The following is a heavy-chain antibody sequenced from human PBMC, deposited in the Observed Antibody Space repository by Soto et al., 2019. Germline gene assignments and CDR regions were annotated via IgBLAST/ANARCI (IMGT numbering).Heavy chain of an antibody. CDR3: ARGGVWKLFDY. CDR1: GFTFSSYS. D-gene: IGHD2-8*01. V-gene: IGHV3-21*01. J-gene: IGHJ4*02. CDR2: ISSSSSSFI. Sequence: EVQLVESGGGLVKPGGSLRLSCAASGFTFSSYSMNWVRQAPGKGLEWVSSISSSSSSFIYYADSVKGRFTISRDNAKNSLYLQMNSLRAEDTAVYYCARGGVWKLFDYWGQGTLVTVSS.